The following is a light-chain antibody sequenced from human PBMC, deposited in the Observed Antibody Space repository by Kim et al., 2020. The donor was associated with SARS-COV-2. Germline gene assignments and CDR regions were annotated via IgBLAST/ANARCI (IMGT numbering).Light chain of an antibody. V-gene: IGKV2-30*02. Sequence: PSISCRSCRSLLHSNRNSYLNCFQQRPGQSPLHLIYRFSIRDSGVPDRFSGGGSGTAFTLKISRVEAEDVGVYYCMQGTLGPPWTFGQGTKVDIK. CDR3: MQGTLGPPWT. J-gene: IGKJ1*01. CDR2: RFS. CDR1: RSLLHSNRNSY.